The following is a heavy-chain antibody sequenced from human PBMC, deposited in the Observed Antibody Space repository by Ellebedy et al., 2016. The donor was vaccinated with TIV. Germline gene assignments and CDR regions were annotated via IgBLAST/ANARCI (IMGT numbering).Heavy chain of an antibody. CDR2: INHSGSP. J-gene: IGHJ6*02. Sequence: MPSETLSLTCAVYGGSFSGYSWSWIRQSPGKGLEWIGEINHSGSPNYNPSLRSRVTISVDTSKNQFSLKLSSVTAADTAVYCARGRRFFYYYGMDVWGQGTTVTVSS. D-gene: IGHD3-3*01. CDR1: GGSFSGYS. CDR3: ARGRRFFYYYGMDV. V-gene: IGHV4-34*01.